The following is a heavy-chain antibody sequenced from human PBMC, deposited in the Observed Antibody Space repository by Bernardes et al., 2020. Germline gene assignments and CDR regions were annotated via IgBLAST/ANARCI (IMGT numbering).Heavy chain of an antibody. V-gene: IGHV3-7*01. Sequence: GGSLRLSCAASGFTFSSYCMSWVRQAPGKGLEWVANIKQDGSEKYYVDSVKGRFTISRDNAKNSLYLQMNSLRAEDTAVYYCARGSRGSWYFDYWGQGTLVTVSS. CDR2: IKQDGSEK. CDR1: GFTFSSYC. CDR3: ARGSRGSWYFDY. J-gene: IGHJ4*02. D-gene: IGHD6-13*01.